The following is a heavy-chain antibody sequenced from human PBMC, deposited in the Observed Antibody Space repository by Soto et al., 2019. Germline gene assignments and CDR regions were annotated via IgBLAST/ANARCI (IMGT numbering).Heavy chain of an antibody. CDR3: AVPLYDSSGYYDYTFDY. CDR2: MYNSGST. Sequence: QLQLQESGPGLVKPSETLSLTCTVSGGSISSSRYYWGWIRQPPGKGLEWIGSMYNSGSTYYNPSLKSRVTISVDTSKNQLSLKLSSVTAADTAVYYCAVPLYDSSGYYDYTFDYWGQGTLVTASS. CDR1: GGSISSSRYY. D-gene: IGHD3-22*01. J-gene: IGHJ4*02. V-gene: IGHV4-39*01.